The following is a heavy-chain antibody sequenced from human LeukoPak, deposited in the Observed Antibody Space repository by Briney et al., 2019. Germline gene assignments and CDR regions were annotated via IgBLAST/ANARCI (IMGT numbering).Heavy chain of an antibody. D-gene: IGHD4/OR15-4a*01. CDR2: ISISGDIT. CDR3: ANEEVPNDY. Sequence: SGGSLRLSCAASGFIFSSYAMTWVRQAPGKGLEWVSGISISGDITYYADSVQGRFIISRDNSKNTVYLQMNSLRVEDTAVYYCANEEVPNDYWGQGTLVTVSS. V-gene: IGHV3-23*01. J-gene: IGHJ4*02. CDR1: GFIFSSYA.